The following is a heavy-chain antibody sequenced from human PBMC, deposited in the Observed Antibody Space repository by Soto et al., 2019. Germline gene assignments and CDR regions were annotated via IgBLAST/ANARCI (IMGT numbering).Heavy chain of an antibody. V-gene: IGHV3-23*01. Sequence: PAGSLRLSCAASRFTFGSYAMTWVRQAPGKGLEWVSTISGSGGSTYYADSVKGRFTISRDNSKNTLYLQMNSLRAEDTAVYYCAKGLIFSYWYFDLWGRGTLVTVSS. CDR2: ISGSGGST. CDR3: AKGLIFSYWYFDL. J-gene: IGHJ2*01. D-gene: IGHD2-21*01. CDR1: RFTFGSYA.